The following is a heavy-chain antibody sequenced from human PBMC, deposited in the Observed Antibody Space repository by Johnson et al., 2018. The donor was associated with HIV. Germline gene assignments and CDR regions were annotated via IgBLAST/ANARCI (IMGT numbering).Heavy chain of an antibody. Sequence: VQLVESRGGLVQPGGSLRLSCEASGFTFSTFVMNWVRQAPGKGLEWVSGLSGSGGSTYYADSVKGRFTISRDNSKNTLYLQMNSLRAEDTAVYYCARDITPHKEGDAFDIWGQGTMVTVSS. CDR1: GFTFSTFV. CDR3: ARDITPHKEGDAFDI. D-gene: IGHD1-14*01. V-gene: IGHV3-23*04. CDR2: LSGSGGST. J-gene: IGHJ3*02.